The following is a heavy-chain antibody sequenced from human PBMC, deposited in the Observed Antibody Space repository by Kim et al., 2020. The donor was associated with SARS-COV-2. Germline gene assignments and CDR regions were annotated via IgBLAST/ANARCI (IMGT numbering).Heavy chain of an antibody. CDR3: AKLGEGQP. V-gene: IGHV3-23*01. Sequence: GGSTYYADSVKGRFTISRDNSKNTLYLQMNSLRAEDTAVYYCAKLGEGQPWGQGTLVTVSS. J-gene: IGHJ5*02. D-gene: IGHD1-26*01. CDR2: GGST.